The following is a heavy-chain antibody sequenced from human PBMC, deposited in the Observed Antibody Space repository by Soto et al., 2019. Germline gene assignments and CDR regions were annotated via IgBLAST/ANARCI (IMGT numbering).Heavy chain of an antibody. V-gene: IGHV4-59*01. CDR2: IYYSGST. Sequence: PSETLSLTCTVSGGSISSYYWSWIRQPPGKGLEWIGYIYYSGSTNYNPSLKSRVTISVDTSKNQFSLKLSSVTAADTAVYYCASTYDIVATHYYYYGMDVWGQGTTGTVS. CDR3: ASTYDIVATHYYYYGMDV. J-gene: IGHJ6*02. CDR1: GGSISSYY. D-gene: IGHD5-12*01.